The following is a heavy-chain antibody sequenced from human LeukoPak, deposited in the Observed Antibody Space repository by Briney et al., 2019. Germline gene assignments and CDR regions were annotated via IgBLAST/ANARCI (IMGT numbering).Heavy chain of an antibody. CDR2: IYHSGST. CDR1: GGSISSGGYY. Sequence: SETLSLTCTVSGGSISSGGYYWSWIRQPPGKGLEWIGYIYHSGSTYYNPSLKSRVTISVDRSKNQFSLKLSSVTAADTAVYYCARAPYGDYVPPLVWGQGTLVTVSS. V-gene: IGHV4-30-2*01. J-gene: IGHJ4*02. CDR3: ARAPYGDYVPPLV. D-gene: IGHD4-17*01.